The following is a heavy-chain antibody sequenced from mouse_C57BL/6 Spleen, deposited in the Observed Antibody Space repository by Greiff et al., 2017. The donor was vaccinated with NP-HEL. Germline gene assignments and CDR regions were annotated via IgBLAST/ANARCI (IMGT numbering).Heavy chain of an antibody. V-gene: IGHV1-82*01. D-gene: IGHD2-3*01. Sequence: VQLQQSGPELVKPGASVKISCKASGYAFSSSWMNWVKQRPGKGLEWIGRIYPGDGDTNYNGKFKGNATLTADKSSSTAYMQLSSLTSEDSAVYFCARVYDGYYVGWFAYWGQGTLVTVSA. CDR3: ARVYDGYYVGWFAY. CDR1: GYAFSSSW. J-gene: IGHJ3*01. CDR2: IYPGDGDT.